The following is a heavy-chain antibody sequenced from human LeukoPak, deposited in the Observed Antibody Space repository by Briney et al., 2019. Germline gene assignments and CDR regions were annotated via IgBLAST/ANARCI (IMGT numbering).Heavy chain of an antibody. V-gene: IGHV4-39*01. CDR1: GGSISSSSYY. CDR2: IYYSGST. Sequence: PSETLSLTCTVSGGSISSSSYYRGWIRQPPGKGLEWIGSIYYSGSTYYNPSLKSRVTISVDTSKNQFSLKLSSVTAADTAVYYCARVQYYYDSSGYYSGYYYYYMDVWGKGTTVTVSS. CDR3: ARVQYYYDSSGYYSGYYYYYMDV. D-gene: IGHD3-22*01. J-gene: IGHJ6*03.